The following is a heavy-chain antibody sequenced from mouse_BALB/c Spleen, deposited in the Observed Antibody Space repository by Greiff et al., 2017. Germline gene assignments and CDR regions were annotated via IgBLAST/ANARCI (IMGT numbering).Heavy chain of an antibody. V-gene: IGHV5-4*02. CDR3: ARDHYYGSSPWFAY. CDR2: ISDGGSYT. J-gene: IGHJ3*01. D-gene: IGHD1-1*01. CDR1: GFTFSDYY. Sequence: EVKLVESGGGLVKPGGSLKLSCAASGFTFSDYYMYWVRQTPEKRLEWVATISDGGSYTYYPDSVKGRFTISRDNAKNNLYLQMSSLKSEDTAMYYCARDHYYGSSPWFAYWGQGTLVTVSA.